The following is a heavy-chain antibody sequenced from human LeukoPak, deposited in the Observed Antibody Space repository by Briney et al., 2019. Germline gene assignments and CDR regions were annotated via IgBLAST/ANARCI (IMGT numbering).Heavy chain of an antibody. CDR3: ARGDLGYCSSTSCVQSYYYYYMDV. J-gene: IGHJ6*03. CDR2: IYYSGST. Sequence: PSETLSLTCTVSGGSISSYYWSWIRQPPGKGLEWIGYIYYSGSTNYNPSLKSRVTISVDTSKNQFSLKLSSVTAADTAVYYCARGDLGYCSSTSCVQSYYYYYMDVWGKGTTVTVSS. D-gene: IGHD2-2*01. CDR1: GGSISSYY. V-gene: IGHV4-59*01.